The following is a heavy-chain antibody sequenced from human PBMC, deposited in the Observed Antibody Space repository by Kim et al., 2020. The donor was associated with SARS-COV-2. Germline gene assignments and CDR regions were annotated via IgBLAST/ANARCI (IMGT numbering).Heavy chain of an antibody. CDR3: AKGAPVIVVEYYYYYGMDV. CDR2: ISYDGSNK. J-gene: IGHJ6*02. D-gene: IGHD3-16*02. V-gene: IGHV3-30*18. Sequence: GGSLRLSCAASGFTFSSYGMHWVRQAPGKGLEWVAVISYDGSNKYYADSVKGRFTISRDNSKNTLYLQMNSLRAEDTAVYYCAKGAPVIVVEYYYYYGMDVWGQGTTVTVSS. CDR1: GFTFSSYG.